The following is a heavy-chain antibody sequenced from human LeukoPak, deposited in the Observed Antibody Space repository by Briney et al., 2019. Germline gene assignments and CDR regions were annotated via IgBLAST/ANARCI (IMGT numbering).Heavy chain of an antibody. Sequence: GGSLRLSCAASGFTFSNYAMAWVRQAPGKGLEWVSTMSISGGSTYYADSVKGRFTISRDISKNTLYLQLNSLSAEDTAVYYCAKGNLWSYFDYWGQGTLVTVSS. CDR1: GFTFSNYA. D-gene: IGHD3-10*01. CDR3: AKGNLWSYFDY. V-gene: IGHV3-23*01. J-gene: IGHJ4*02. CDR2: MSISGGST.